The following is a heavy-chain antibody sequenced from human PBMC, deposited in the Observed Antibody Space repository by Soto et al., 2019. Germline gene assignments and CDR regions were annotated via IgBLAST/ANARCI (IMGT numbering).Heavy chain of an antibody. CDR2: IYRGGST. D-gene: IGHD6-13*01. CDR3: ARSGYSSSWTGYYFDD. J-gene: IGHJ4*02. V-gene: IGHV3-53*01. Sequence: GGSLRLSCAASGFTVSSNYMSWVRQAPGKGLEWVSVIYRGGSTYYADSVKGRFTISRDNSKNMLYLQMNSLRAEDTAVFFCARSGYSSSWTGYYFDDWGQGTLVTVSS. CDR1: GFTVSSNY.